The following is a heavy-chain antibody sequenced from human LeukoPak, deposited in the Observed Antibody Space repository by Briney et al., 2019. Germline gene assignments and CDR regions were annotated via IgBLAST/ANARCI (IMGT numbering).Heavy chain of an antibody. V-gene: IGHV4-59*01. D-gene: IGHD3-10*01. CDR3: AREALLGGTMVRGVIGKKNAFDI. Sequence: SETLSLTCTVSGGSISSYYWSWIRQPPGKGLEWIGYIYYSGSTNYNPSLKSRVTISVDTSKNQFSLRLSSVTAADTAVYYCAREALLGGTMVRGVIGKKNAFDIWGQGTMVTVSS. J-gene: IGHJ3*02. CDR1: GGSISSYY. CDR2: IYYSGST.